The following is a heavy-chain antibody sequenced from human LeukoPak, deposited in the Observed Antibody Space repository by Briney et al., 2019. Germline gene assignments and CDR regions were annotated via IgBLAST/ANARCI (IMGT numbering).Heavy chain of an antibody. D-gene: IGHD6-19*01. CDR3: ARDPVPNTNSSTDY. V-gene: IGHV1-69*13. Sequence: ASVKVSCKASGGTFSSYAISWVRQAPGQGLEWMGGIIPIFGTANYAQKFQGRVTITADESTSTAYMELSSLRSEDTAVYYCARDPVPNTNSSTDYWGQGTLVTVSS. J-gene: IGHJ4*02. CDR2: IIPIFGTA. CDR1: GGTFSSYA.